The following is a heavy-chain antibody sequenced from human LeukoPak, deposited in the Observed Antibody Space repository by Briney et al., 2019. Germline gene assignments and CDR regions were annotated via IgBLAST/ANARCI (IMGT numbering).Heavy chain of an antibody. Sequence: PSETLSLTCAVYGVSFSDYYWSWVRQPPGKGLEWVGEIFHSGGANYNPSLKSRVSISVDTSKNQLSLKLSTVTAADTAVYYCARGRWNFDYWGQGTLVTVSS. V-gene: IGHV4-34*01. CDR2: IFHSGGA. CDR3: ARGRWNFDY. CDR1: GVSFSDYY. J-gene: IGHJ4*02. D-gene: IGHD4-23*01.